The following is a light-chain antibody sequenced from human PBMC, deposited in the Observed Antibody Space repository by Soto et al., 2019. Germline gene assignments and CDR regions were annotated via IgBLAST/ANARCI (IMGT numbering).Light chain of an antibody. CDR3: HPCGTSRT. J-gene: IGKJ4*01. CDR2: DAS. Sequence: AAVSCKASQSVSSFYLGWYQQKPGQAPRLLIFDASTRATGIPDMFTGRGSGTYFTVIRYRHASEDAVVNYDHPCGTSRTCGEGTKVDIK. CDR1: QSVSSFY. V-gene: IGKV3-20*01.